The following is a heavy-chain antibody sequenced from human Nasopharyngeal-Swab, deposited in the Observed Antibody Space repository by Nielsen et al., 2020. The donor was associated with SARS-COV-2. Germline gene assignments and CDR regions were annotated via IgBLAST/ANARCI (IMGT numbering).Heavy chain of an antibody. J-gene: IGHJ4*02. Sequence: WVRQAPGQGLEWMGRINPNSGGTNYAQKFQGRVTMARDTSISTAYVELSSLRSEDTAVYYYASILPGERAFWDYWGQGTLVTVSS. D-gene: IGHD1-1*01. V-gene: IGHV1-2*06. CDR3: ASILPGERAFWDY. CDR2: INPNSGGT.